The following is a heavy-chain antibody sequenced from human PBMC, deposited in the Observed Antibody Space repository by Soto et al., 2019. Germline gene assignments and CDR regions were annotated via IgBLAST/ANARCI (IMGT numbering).Heavy chain of an antibody. CDR2: ISGSGGST. V-gene: IGHV3-23*01. D-gene: IGHD3-22*01. J-gene: IGHJ4*02. Sequence: GGSLRLSCAASGFTFSSYAMSWVRQAPGKGLEWVSAISGSGGSTYYADSVKGRFTISRDNAKNSLYLQMNSLRAEDTSVYYCARSHLYYDSSGYPDYWGQGTLVTAPQ. CDR3: ARSHLYYDSSGYPDY. CDR1: GFTFSSYA.